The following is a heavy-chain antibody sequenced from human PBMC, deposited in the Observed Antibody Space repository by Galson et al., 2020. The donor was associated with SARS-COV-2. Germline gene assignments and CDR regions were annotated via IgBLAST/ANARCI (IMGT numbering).Heavy chain of an antibody. CDR1: GFPFSRYW. Sequence: GGSLRLSCAASGFPFSRYWMHWVRQAPGKGLVWVSRIYSEGSSTSYADSVKGRFTISGDNAKNTLYLQMNSLRAEDTAVYYCARGDRGNDYFDYWGQGTLVTVSS. CDR2: IYSEGSST. J-gene: IGHJ4*02. V-gene: IGHV3-74*01. CDR3: ARGDRGNDYFDY. D-gene: IGHD3-16*01.